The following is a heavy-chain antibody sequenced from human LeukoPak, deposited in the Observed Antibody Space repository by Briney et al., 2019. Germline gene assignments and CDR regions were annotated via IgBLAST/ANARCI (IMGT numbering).Heavy chain of an antibody. CDR3: VVGATGYYFDY. CDR1: GFTFSSYW. CDR2: INSDGSST. J-gene: IGHJ4*02. V-gene: IGHV3-74*01. Sequence: PGGSLRLSCAASGFTFSSYWMHWVRQAPGKGLVWVSRINSDGSSTSYADSVKGRFTISRDNAKNTLYLQMNSLRAEDTAVYYCVVGATGYYFDYWGQGTLVTVSS. D-gene: IGHD1-26*01.